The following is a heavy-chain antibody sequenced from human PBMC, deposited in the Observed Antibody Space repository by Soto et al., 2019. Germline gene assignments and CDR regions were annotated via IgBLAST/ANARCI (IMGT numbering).Heavy chain of an antibody. CDR2: IYYSGST. Sequence: SETLSLTCTVSVGSISSYYWSWIRQPPGKGLEWIGYIYYSGSTNYNPSLKSRVTISVDTSKNQFSLKLSSVTAADTAVYYCARAMGGYYFDYWGQGTLVTVSS. CDR1: VGSISSYY. D-gene: IGHD3-10*01. J-gene: IGHJ4*02. V-gene: IGHV4-59*01. CDR3: ARAMGGYYFDY.